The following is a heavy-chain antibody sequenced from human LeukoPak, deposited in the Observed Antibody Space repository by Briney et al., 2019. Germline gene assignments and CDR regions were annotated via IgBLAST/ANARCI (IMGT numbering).Heavy chain of an antibody. CDR3: ARDARLAVAEYPY. J-gene: IGHJ4*02. Sequence: GGSLRLSCAASGFTFSSYSMNWVRQAPGKGLEWVSSISSSGSYIYYADSVKGRFTISRDNAKNSLYLQMNSLRAEDTAVYYCARDARLAVAEYPYWGQGTLVTVSS. V-gene: IGHV3-21*06. D-gene: IGHD6-19*01. CDR2: ISSSGSYI. CDR1: GFTFSSYS.